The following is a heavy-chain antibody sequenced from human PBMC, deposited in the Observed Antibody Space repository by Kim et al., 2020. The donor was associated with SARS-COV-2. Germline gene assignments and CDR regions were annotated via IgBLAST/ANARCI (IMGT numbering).Heavy chain of an antibody. D-gene: IGHD6-19*01. V-gene: IGHV3-23*01. CDR1: GFTFSSYA. J-gene: IGHJ4*03. Sequence: GGSLRLSCAASGFTFSSYAMSWVRQAPGKGLEWVSVISGSGGSKYYADSVKGRFTISRDNSKNTLYLQMNSLRAEDTAVYYCAKANGSSGRYLFDYWGHGTPVTVSS. CDR3: AKANGSSGRYLFDY. CDR2: ISGSGGSK.